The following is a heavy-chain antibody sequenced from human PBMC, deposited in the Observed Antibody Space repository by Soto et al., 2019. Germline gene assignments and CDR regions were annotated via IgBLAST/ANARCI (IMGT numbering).Heavy chain of an antibody. D-gene: IGHD3-22*01. CDR2: INPNSGGT. J-gene: IGHJ4*02. Sequence: ASVKVSCKASGYTFTGYYMHWVRQAPGQGLEWMGWINPNSGGTNYAQKFQGWVTMTRDTSISTAYMELSRLRSDDTAVYYCARGRYYDSSGYYYAYFDYWGQGTLVTVSS. V-gene: IGHV1-2*04. CDR3: ARGRYYDSSGYYYAYFDY. CDR1: GYTFTGYY.